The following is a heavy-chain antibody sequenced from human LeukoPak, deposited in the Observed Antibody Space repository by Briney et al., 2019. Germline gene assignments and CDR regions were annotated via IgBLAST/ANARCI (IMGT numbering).Heavy chain of an antibody. D-gene: IGHD3-10*01. CDR3: ARVYGSGSYPPYYYYGVDV. V-gene: IGHV4-34*01. CDR1: GGSFSGYY. CDR2: INHSGST. J-gene: IGHJ6*02. Sequence: KPSETLSLTCGVFGGSFSGYYWSWYRQPPGKGLEWIGEINHSGSTNYNPSLKSRGTISVDTSENQFSLKLTSVTAADTAVYYCARVYGSGSYPPYYYYGVDVWGQGTTVSVSS.